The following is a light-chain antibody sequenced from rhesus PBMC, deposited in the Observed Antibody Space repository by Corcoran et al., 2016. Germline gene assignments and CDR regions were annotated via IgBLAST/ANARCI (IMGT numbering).Light chain of an antibody. J-gene: IGKJ1*01. CDR1: QSISSW. CDR2: KAS. V-gene: IGKV1-22*01. CDR3: QQYSSMPRT. Sequence: DIQMTQSPSSLSASVGDTVTISCRASQSISSWLAWYPQKPGQAPHLLIYKASTLQSVVPSRFSGSGSGTDFTLTISGLQSEDFATYYCQQYSSMPRTFGQGTKVEIK.